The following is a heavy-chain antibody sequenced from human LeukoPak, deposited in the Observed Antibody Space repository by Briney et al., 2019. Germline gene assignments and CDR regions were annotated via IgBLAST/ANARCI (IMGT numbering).Heavy chain of an antibody. CDR2: IYPGDSDT. CDR3: ARPYCSSTSCYMYYFDY. V-gene: IGHV5-51*01. Sequence: GESLKISCKGSGYSFTSYWIGWVRQMPGKGLEWVGIIYPGDSDTRYSPSFQGQVTISADRSISTAYLQWSSLKASDTAMYYCARPYCSSTSCYMYYFDYWGQGTLVTVSS. D-gene: IGHD2-2*02. J-gene: IGHJ4*02. CDR1: GYSFTSYW.